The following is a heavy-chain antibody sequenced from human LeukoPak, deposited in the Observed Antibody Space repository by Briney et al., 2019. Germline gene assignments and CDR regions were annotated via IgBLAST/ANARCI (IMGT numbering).Heavy chain of an antibody. CDR2: IIPIFGTA. Sequence: SVKVSCKASGGTFSSYAISWVRQAPGQGLEWMGGIIPIFGTANYAQKFQGRVTMTRDTSTSTVYMELSSLRSEDTAVYYCARDVDIVVVPAAIPAGDGNWFDPWGQGTLVTVSS. CDR1: GGTFSSYA. D-gene: IGHD2-2*02. V-gene: IGHV1-69*05. CDR3: ARDVDIVVVPAAIPAGDGNWFDP. J-gene: IGHJ5*02.